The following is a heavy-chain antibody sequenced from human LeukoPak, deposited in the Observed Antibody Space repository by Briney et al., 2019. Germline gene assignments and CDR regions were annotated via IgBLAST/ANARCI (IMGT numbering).Heavy chain of an antibody. J-gene: IGHJ4*02. V-gene: IGHV3-53*01. Sequence: GGSLRLSCAASGFTVSSNSMSWVRQAPGKGLEWVSFIYSDNTHYSDSVKGRFTISRDNSKNTLYLQMNSLRAEDTAVYYCARGNFGSTSLDYWGQGTLVTVSS. CDR1: GFTVSSNS. CDR3: ARGNFGSTSLDY. D-gene: IGHD6-6*01. CDR2: IYSDNT.